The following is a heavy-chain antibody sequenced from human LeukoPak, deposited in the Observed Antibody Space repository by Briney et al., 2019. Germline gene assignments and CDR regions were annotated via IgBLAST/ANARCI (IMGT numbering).Heavy chain of an antibody. D-gene: IGHD4-17*01. CDR1: GFTFSSFG. CDR3: ARDPAYGDYSVGFDD. CDR2: IWYDGSNK. J-gene: IGHJ4*02. V-gene: IGHV3-33*01. Sequence: PGGSLRLSCTASGFTFSSFGIHWVRQAPGKGLEWVAVIWYDGSNKYYADSVKGRFTISRDNSKNTLYLQMNSLRAEDTAIYYCARDPAYGDYSVGFDDWGQGTLVTVSS.